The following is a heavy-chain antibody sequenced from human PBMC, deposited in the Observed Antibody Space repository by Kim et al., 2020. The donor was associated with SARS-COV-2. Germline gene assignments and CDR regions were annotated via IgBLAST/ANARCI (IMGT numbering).Heavy chain of an antibody. V-gene: IGHV4-39*01. D-gene: IGHD6-19*01. CDR2: TYYSGNI. CDR3: ARLQRDGSGWYVAHYY. J-gene: IGHJ6*01. Sequence: SETLSLTCTVSGGSISSSSYYWGWIRQPPGKGLEWIGTTYYSGNIYYNPSLKSRITICVDTDKNQFSLKLSSGTAANTAVYYCARLQRDGSGWYVAHYY. CDR1: GGSISSSSYY.